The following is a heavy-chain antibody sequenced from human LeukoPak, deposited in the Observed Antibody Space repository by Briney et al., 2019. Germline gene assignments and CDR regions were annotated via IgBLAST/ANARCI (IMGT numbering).Heavy chain of an antibody. CDR3: ARDGGDYGGPRPDY. CDR1: GFTVSSNY. CDR2: IYSGGST. D-gene: IGHD4-17*01. J-gene: IGHJ4*02. Sequence: PGGPLRLSCAASGFTVSSNYMSWVRQAPGKGLEWVSVIYSGGSTYYADSVKGRFTISRHNSKNTLYLQMNSLRAEDTAVYYCARDGGDYGGPRPDYWGQGTLVTVSS. V-gene: IGHV3-53*04.